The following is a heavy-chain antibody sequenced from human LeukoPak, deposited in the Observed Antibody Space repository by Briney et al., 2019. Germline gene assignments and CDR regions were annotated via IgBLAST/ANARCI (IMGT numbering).Heavy chain of an antibody. D-gene: IGHD3-22*01. CDR2: NKHSGST. Sequence: KPSETPSLTRAVHGGSFSGYYWSWIRQPPGEGLGWVGENKHSGSTNYNPSLKSRVTISVDTSKNQFSLKLSSVTAADTAVYYCARVEAGYYYDSSGYYFDYWGQGTLVTVSS. J-gene: IGHJ4*02. CDR1: GGSFSGYY. V-gene: IGHV4-34*01. CDR3: ARVEAGYYYDSSGYYFDY.